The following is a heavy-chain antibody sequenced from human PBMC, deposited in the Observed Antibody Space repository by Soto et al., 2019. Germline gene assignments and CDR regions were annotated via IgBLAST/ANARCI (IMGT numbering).Heavy chain of an antibody. J-gene: IGHJ5*02. D-gene: IGHD1-26*01. V-gene: IGHV3-48*02. CDR3: ARDVEGATPGTNWFDP. CDR2: ISSSSSTI. CDR1: GFTFSSYS. Sequence: PGGSLRLSCAASGFTFSSYSMNWVRQAPGKGLEWVSYISSSSSTIYYADSVKGRFTISRDNAKNSLYLKMNSLRDGDTAVYYCARDVEGATPGTNWFDPWGQGTLVTVSS.